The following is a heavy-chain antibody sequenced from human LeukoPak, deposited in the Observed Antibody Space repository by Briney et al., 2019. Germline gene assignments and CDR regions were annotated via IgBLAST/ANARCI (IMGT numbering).Heavy chain of an antibody. D-gene: IGHD1-1*01. V-gene: IGHV4-39*01. CDR1: GGSVGSIGYF. Sequence: SETLSLTCSVSGGSVGSIGYFWDWIRQSPGKGLEWIGSVYYSGSTSYNPSFKTRVTISADTSTNQLSLKLTSVTAADTAVYYCARRWYRWNDRRGGFDIWGQGTTVTVSS. CDR3: ARRWYRWNDRRGGFDI. CDR2: VYYSGST. J-gene: IGHJ3*02.